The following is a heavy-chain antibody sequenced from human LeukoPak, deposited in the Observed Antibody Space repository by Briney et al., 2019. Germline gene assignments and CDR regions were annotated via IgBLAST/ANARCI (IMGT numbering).Heavy chain of an antibody. CDR1: GYTFTSYY. V-gene: IGHV1-46*01. CDR2: INPSGGST. D-gene: IGHD3-3*01. CDR3: ARDLSSYDFWSGYYRDY. J-gene: IGHJ4*02. Sequence: ASVKVSCKASGYTFTSYYMHWVRQAPGQGLEWMGIINPSGGSTSYAQKFQGRVTMTRDMSTSTVYMELSSLRSEDTAVYYCARDLSSYDFWSGYYRDYWGQGTLVTVSS.